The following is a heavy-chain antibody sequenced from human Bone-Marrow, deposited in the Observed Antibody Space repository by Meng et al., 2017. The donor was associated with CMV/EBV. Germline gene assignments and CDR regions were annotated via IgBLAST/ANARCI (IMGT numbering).Heavy chain of an antibody. CDR1: GFTFADYA. J-gene: IGHJ4*02. V-gene: IGHV3-66*01. CDR3: TRDHSTCWYFDY. D-gene: IGHD6-19*01. Sequence: GESLKISCAASGFTFADYAMHWVRQVPGKGLEWVSVIYNGGSTYYADSVKGRFTISRDNSKNTLYLQLNSLRAEETAVYYCTRDHSTCWYFDYWGQGTLVTVSS. CDR2: IYNGGST.